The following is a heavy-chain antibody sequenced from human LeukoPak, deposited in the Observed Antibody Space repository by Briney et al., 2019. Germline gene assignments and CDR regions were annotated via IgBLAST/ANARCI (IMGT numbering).Heavy chain of an antibody. V-gene: IGHV1-18*01. Sequence: ASVKVSCKASGGTFSSYAISWVRQAPGQGLEWMGWISAYNGNTNYAQELQGRVTMTTDTSTSTAYMELRSLRSDDTAVYYCARAYYDSSGYYYPNHYYYYMDVWGKGTTVTVSS. CDR1: GGTFSSYA. CDR2: ISAYNGNT. D-gene: IGHD3-22*01. J-gene: IGHJ6*03. CDR3: ARAYYDSSGYYYPNHYYYYMDV.